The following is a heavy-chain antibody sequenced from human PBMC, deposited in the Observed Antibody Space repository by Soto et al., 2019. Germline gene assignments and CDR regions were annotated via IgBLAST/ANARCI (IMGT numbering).Heavy chain of an antibody. V-gene: IGHV3-74*01. Sequence: GALKPSFATSGITFCCYAMPWVPQAPGKGLMWVSRINRSGGTTAYADSVKGRFTISRDNAKNTLYLQMNGLRAEDTALYYCARWFTYGNFDYFDYWGQGTQVTVSS. CDR3: ARWFTYGNFDYFDY. CDR1: GITFCCYA. D-gene: IGHD3-10*01. J-gene: IGHJ4*02. CDR2: INRSGGTT.